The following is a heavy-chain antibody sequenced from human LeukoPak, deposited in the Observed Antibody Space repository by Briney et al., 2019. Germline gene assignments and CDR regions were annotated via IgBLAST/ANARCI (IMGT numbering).Heavy chain of an antibody. CDR2: ISSSAGST. J-gene: IGHJ4*02. Sequence: GGSLRLSCVASGFTFSSYGMTWVRQAPGKGPEWVSVISSSAGSTYYADSVKGRFTISRDNSKNTLYLQMNSLRAEDTAVYYCAKGSGRGYSYGLESWGQGTLVTVSS. D-gene: IGHD5-18*01. CDR1: GFTFSSYG. V-gene: IGHV3-23*01. CDR3: AKGSGRGYSYGLES.